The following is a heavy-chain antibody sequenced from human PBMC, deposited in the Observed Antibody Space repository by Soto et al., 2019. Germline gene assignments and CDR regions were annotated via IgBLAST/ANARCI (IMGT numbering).Heavy chain of an antibody. D-gene: IGHD5-18*01. Sequence: QVQLVESGGGVVQPGRSLRLSCVASGFTFSSYGMHWVRRAPGKGLEWVAVIWFAGSNKFYSESVKGRLTVSRDNSNNTLYLQMNSLRGEDTAVYYCVRDRGDVDAAMAYGMDVWGQGTTVTVSS. CDR2: IWFAGSNK. V-gene: IGHV3-33*01. CDR3: VRDRGDVDAAMAYGMDV. CDR1: GFTFSSYG. J-gene: IGHJ6*02.